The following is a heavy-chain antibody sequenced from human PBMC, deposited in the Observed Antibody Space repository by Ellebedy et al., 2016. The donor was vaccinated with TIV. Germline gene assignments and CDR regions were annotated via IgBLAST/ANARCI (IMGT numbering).Heavy chain of an antibody. D-gene: IGHD7-27*01. Sequence: PGGSLRLSCVASGFSFGDYWMSWVRQAPGKGLEWVASIKGDGSEIHYVDSVKGRFTISRDNGKNSLYLQMNSLRVEDTALYYCAREFLGYWGQGTLVTVSS. CDR3: AREFLGY. CDR2: IKGDGSEI. V-gene: IGHV3-7*03. CDR1: GFSFGDYW. J-gene: IGHJ4*02.